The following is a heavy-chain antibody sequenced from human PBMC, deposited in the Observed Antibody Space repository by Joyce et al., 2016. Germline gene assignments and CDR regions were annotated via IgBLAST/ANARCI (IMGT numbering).Heavy chain of an antibody. V-gene: IGHV3-15*01. Sequence: VRQGPGKGLEWVGRIKSKTDGGTKDYAAPVKGRFTISRDDSKNTLYLQMNSLKTEDTVVYYCTTDLIGYCTGGVCQLTYFDYWGQGTLVTVSS. J-gene: IGHJ4*02. D-gene: IGHD2-8*02. CDR3: TTDLIGYCTGGVCQLTYFDY. CDR2: IKSKTDGGTK.